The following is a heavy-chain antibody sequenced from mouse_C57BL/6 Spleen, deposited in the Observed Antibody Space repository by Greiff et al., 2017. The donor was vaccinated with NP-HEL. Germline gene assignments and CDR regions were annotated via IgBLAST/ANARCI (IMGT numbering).Heavy chain of an antibody. D-gene: IGHD4-1*01. Sequence: QVQLQQSGPELVKPGASVKISCKASGYAFSSSWMNWVKQRPGKGLEWIGRIYPGDGDTNYNGKFKGKATLTADKSSSTAYMQLSSLTSEDSAVYFCAREGNWDVGYWYFDVWGTGTTVTVSS. V-gene: IGHV1-82*01. CDR3: AREGNWDVGYWYFDV. CDR2: IYPGDGDT. J-gene: IGHJ1*03. CDR1: GYAFSSSW.